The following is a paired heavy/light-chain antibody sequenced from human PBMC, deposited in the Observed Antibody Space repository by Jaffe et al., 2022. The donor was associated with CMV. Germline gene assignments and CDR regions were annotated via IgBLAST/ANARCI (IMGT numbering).Light chain of an antibody. Sequence: DIVMTQSPDSLAVSLGERATINCKSSQSVLYSSNNKNYLAWYQQKPGQPPKLLIYWASTRESGVPDRFSGSGSGTDFTLTISSLQAEDVAVYYCQQYYSTPFFGGGTKVEIK. V-gene: IGKV4-1*01. CDR3: QQYYSTPF. CDR1: QSVLYSSNNKNY. J-gene: IGKJ4*01. CDR2: WAS.
Heavy chain of an antibody. D-gene: IGHD3-16*01. Sequence: EVQLVQSGAEVKKPGESLRISCKGSGYSFTSYWISWVRQMPGKGLEWMGRIDPSDSYTNYSPSFQGHVTISADKSISTAYLQWSSLKASDTAMYYCASVTLGDDYVWGSYTYWGQGTLVTVSS. CDR1: GYSFTSYW. CDR3: ASVTLGDDYVWGSYTY. J-gene: IGHJ4*02. CDR2: IDPSDSYT. V-gene: IGHV5-10-1*03.